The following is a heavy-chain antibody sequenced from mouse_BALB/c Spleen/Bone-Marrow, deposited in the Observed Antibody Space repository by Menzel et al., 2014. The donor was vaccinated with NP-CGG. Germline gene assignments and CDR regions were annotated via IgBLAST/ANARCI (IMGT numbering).Heavy chain of an antibody. J-gene: IGHJ2*01. CDR1: GSSITSGYY. CDR2: ISYDGSN. CDR3: ASEPYDGSLFDC. D-gene: IGHD2-3*01. V-gene: IGHV3-6*02. Sequence: EVQLQQSGPGLVKPSQSLSLTCSVTGSSITSGYYWNWIRQFPGNKLEWMGYISYDGSNNYNPSLKNRTSIPRDASKNQFFLRLNSVSPEDTATYCCASEPYDGSLFDCWGQGTTLTGAS.